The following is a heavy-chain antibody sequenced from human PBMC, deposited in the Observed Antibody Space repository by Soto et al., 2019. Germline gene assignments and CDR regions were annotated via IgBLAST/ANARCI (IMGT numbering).Heavy chain of an antibody. CDR3: VSHRNYIVVSGSYFDY. CDR1: GGSISSYY. V-gene: IGHV4-59*08. Sequence: SETLSLTCTVSGGSISSYYWSWIRQPPGKGLEWIGYIYYSGSTNYNPSLKSRVTISVDTSKNQFSLKLSSVTAADTAVYFCVSHRNYIVVSGSYFDYWSQGTLVTVSS. D-gene: IGHD6-19*01. CDR2: IYYSGST. J-gene: IGHJ4*02.